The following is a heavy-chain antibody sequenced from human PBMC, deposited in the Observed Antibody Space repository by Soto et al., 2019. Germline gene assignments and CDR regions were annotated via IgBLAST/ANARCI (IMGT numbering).Heavy chain of an antibody. J-gene: IGHJ4*02. CDR1: GGSISSYY. V-gene: IGHV4-59*01. CDR3: ARLATRYSFDY. Sequence: QVQLQESGPGLVKPSETLSLTCTVSGGSISSYYWSWIRQPPGKGLEWIGYIYYSGSTNYNPSLKSRVPISVDTSKNQFSLKMSSVTAADTAVYYCARLATRYSFDYWGQGTLVTVSS. D-gene: IGHD1-1*01. CDR2: IYYSGST.